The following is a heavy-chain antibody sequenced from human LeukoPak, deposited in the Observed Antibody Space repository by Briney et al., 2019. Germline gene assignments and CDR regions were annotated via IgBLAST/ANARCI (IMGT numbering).Heavy chain of an antibody. CDR1: GGSISSYY. Sequence: PSETLSLTCTVSGGSISSYYWSWIRQPPGKGLEWIGYIYYSGSTNYNPSLKSRVTISVDTSKNQFSLKLSSVTAADTAMYYCARNIQPDYWGQGTLVTVSS. V-gene: IGHV4-59*01. CDR3: ARNIQPDY. CDR2: IYYSGST. D-gene: IGHD5-18*01. J-gene: IGHJ4*02.